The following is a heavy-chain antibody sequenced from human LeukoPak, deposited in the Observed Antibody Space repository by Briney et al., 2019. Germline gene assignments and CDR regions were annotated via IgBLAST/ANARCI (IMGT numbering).Heavy chain of an antibody. V-gene: IGHV4-34*01. CDR3: ARGLRLTNGETIGYHYGMDV. CDR2: INHNGST. J-gene: IGHJ6*04. Sequence: SETLSLTCAVYGGSFSGYYWSWIRQPPGKGLEWIGEINHNGSTNYNPSLKSRVTISVDTSKNQFSLKLSSVTAADTAVYYCARGLRLTNGETIGYHYGMDVWGKGTTVTVSS. D-gene: IGHD4-17*01. CDR1: GGSFSGYY.